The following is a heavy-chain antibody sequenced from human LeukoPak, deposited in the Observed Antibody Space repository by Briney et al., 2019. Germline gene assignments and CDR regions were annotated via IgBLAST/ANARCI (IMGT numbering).Heavy chain of an antibody. D-gene: IGHD7-27*01. CDR3: AKAKGRTGEFDY. CDR1: GFTFSSYA. CDR2: ISGSGGST. Sequence: QAGGSLRLSCAASGFTFSSYAMSWVRQAPGKGLEWVSAISGSGGSTYYADSVKGRFTISRDNFKNALYLQMSSLGAEDTALYYCAKAKGRTGEFDYWGQGTLVTVSS. J-gene: IGHJ4*02. V-gene: IGHV3-23*01.